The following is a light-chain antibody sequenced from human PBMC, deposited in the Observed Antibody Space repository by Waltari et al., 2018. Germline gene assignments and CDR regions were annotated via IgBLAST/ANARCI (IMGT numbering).Light chain of an antibody. J-gene: IGKJ4*01. V-gene: IGKV3D-15*01. CDR3: QQNSNWPLT. Sequence: EIVMTQSPATLSLSPGERATLSCRASQIVSSSLAWYQQKPGQAPRLLIYGASSRATGIPDRFSGSGSGTEFTLTISSLEPEDVAVYYCQQNSNWPLTFGGGTKVEIK. CDR2: GAS. CDR1: QIVSSS.